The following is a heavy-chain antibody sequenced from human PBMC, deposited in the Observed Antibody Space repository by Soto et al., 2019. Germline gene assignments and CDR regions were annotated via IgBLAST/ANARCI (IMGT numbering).Heavy chain of an antibody. D-gene: IGHD3-9*01. V-gene: IGHV3-23*01. Sequence: PGGSLRLSCAASGFTFSSYAMSWVRQAPGKGLEWVSAISGSGGSTYYADSVKGRFTISRDNSKNTLYLQMNSLRAEDTAVYYCAKLRWVYDIPWPEDYWGQGTLVTVSS. J-gene: IGHJ4*02. CDR1: GFTFSSYA. CDR3: AKLRWVYDIPWPEDY. CDR2: ISGSGGST.